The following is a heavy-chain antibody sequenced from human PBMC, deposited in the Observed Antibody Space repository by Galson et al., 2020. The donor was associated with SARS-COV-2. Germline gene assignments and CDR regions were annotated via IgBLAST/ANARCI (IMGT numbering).Heavy chain of an antibody. CDR1: GFTFDDYA. D-gene: IGHD3-10*01. V-gene: IGHV3-9*01. J-gene: IGHJ4*02. Sequence: GGSLRLSCAASGFTFDDYAMHWVRQAQGKGLEWVSGISWNSGSIGYADSVKGRFTISRDNAKNSLYLQMNSLRAEDTALYYCAKGLFGEFDYWGQGTLVTVSS. CDR3: AKGLFGEFDY. CDR2: ISWNSGSI.